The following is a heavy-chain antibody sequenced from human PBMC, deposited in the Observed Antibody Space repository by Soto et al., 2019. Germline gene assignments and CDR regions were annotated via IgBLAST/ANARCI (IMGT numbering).Heavy chain of an antibody. Sequence: QVQLVQSGAEVKKPESLVKVSCKAPEGTFSTYAIGWVRQAPGQGLEWMGGIIPMFGTANYAQRFQDRVTITADESTNTVYMELSSLRSEDTAVYFCASGIQLWLRRINNGYSGWGQGTLVTVSS. J-gene: IGHJ4*02. CDR2: IIPMFGTA. V-gene: IGHV1-69*12. CDR1: EGTFSTYA. D-gene: IGHD5-18*01. CDR3: ASGIQLWLRRINNGYSG.